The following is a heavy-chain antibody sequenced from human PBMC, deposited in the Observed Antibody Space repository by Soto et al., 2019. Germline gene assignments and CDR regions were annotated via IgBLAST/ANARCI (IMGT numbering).Heavy chain of an antibody. CDR2: ISRSSTYI. V-gene: IGHV3-21*01. Sequence: EVQLVESGGGLVNPGGSLRLSCVVSGFPFSTSNMNWVRQAPGKGLEWVSFISRSSTYIYYADSVKGRFIISRDDAENSLFLQMNSLRAEDTAVYYCARGVLPISSTSWFDPWGQGTLVTVSS. J-gene: IGHJ5*02. D-gene: IGHD3-16*01. CDR1: GFPFSTSN. CDR3: ARGVLPISSTSWFDP.